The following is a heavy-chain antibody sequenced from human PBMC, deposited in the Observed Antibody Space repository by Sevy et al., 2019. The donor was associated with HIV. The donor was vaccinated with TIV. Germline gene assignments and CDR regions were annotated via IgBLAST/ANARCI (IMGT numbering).Heavy chain of an antibody. Sequence: ASVKVSCKASGDTFSTYGLSWVRQAPGQGLEWMGGIIPIFGTPNYAQKFQGRVTITADESASTAYMELGSLRSEDTALYYCAREGGVATTGDHDAFDIWGHRTLVTVSS. D-gene: IGHD7-27*01. CDR3: AREGGVATTGDHDAFDI. J-gene: IGHJ3*02. CDR1: GDTFSTYG. CDR2: IIPIFGTP. V-gene: IGHV1-69*13.